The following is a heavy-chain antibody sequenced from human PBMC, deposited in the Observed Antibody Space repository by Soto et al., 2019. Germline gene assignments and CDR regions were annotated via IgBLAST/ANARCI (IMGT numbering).Heavy chain of an antibody. CDR3: AKVSSSPVHFDY. D-gene: IGHD6-13*01. V-gene: IGHV3-23*01. J-gene: IGHJ4*02. CDR1: GFTFSSYA. CDR2: ISGSGGST. Sequence: EVQLLESGGGLVQPGGSLRLSCAASGFTFSSYAMSWVRQAPGKGLEWVSAISGSGGSTYYADSVKGRFTISRDNSKNTLYLQMNSLRAEDTAVYYWAKVSSSPVHFDYWGQGTLVTVSS.